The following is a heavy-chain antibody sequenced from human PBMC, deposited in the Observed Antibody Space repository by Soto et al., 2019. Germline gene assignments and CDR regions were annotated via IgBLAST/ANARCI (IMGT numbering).Heavy chain of an antibody. J-gene: IGHJ4*02. CDR2: ISSSGYST. CDR3: AKGSVVVAAKFDT. CDR1: GFTFNNYA. D-gene: IGHD2-21*02. V-gene: IGHV3-23*01. Sequence: EVQLLESGGDLVQPGVSRRLSCAASGFTFNNYAMSWVRQAPGKGLEWVSAISSSGYSTYYADSVKGRFTISGDNSKTTVYLQINNLRAEDTAVYYFAKGSVVVAAKFDTWGQGTLVTVSS.